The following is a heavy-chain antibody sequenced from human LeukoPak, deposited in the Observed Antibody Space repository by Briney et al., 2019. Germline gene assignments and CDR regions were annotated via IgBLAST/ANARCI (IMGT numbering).Heavy chain of an antibody. J-gene: IGHJ4*02. V-gene: IGHV4-59*01. Sequence: SETLSLTYTVSGGSISSYYWSWIRQPPGKGLEWIGYIYYSGSTNYNPSLKSRVTISVDTSKNQFSLKLSSVTAADTAVYYCARLRSGDYSSFDYWGQGTLVTVSS. CDR2: IYYSGST. CDR1: GGSISSYY. CDR3: ARLRSGDYSSFDY. D-gene: IGHD4-17*01.